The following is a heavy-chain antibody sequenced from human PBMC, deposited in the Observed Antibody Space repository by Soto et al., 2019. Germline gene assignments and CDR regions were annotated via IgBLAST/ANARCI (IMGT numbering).Heavy chain of an antibody. CDR1: GFIFSKYG. D-gene: IGHD2-21*01. CDR3: AARNCGGAKCLQFDY. Sequence: PGGSLRLSCAASGFIFSKYGMHWVRQAPGKGLEYVAAISGDGGSAFYADSVKGRFTISRDNSKNTIYLQMGSLRAEDMAVYYCAARNCGGAKCLQFDYSGLGTLVTVSS. J-gene: IGHJ4*02. CDR2: ISGDGGSA. V-gene: IGHV3-64*02.